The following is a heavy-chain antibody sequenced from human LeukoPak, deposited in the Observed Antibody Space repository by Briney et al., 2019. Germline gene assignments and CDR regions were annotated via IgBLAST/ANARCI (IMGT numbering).Heavy chain of an antibody. D-gene: IGHD1-26*01. CDR1: GYAFTSFD. V-gene: IGHV1-8*01. Sequence: GASVKVSCKASGYAFTSFDINWVRQATGQGLEWMGWLNPNSGHTAYAQKFQDRVTMTRSTSISTAYMELSSLRFEDTAVYYCARGRGGSYGYVFDIWGQGTVVTVSS. J-gene: IGHJ3*02. CDR2: LNPNSGHT. CDR3: ARGRGGSYGYVFDI.